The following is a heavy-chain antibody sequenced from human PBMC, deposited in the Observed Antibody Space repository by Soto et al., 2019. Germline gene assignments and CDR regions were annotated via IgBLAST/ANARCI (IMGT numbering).Heavy chain of an antibody. J-gene: IGHJ6*02. CDR2: INPNSGDT. CDR1: GYTFTGYY. V-gene: IGHV1-2*02. D-gene: IGHD1-26*01. CDR3: AKGGAIVAAGTRVYLYNAMDV. Sequence: ASVKVSCKASGYTFTGYYVHWLRQAPGQGLEWMGWINPNSGDTYLAQRFQGRVTMNRDTSIGTAYMELRGLTSDDTAEYYCAKGGAIVAAGTRVYLYNAMDVWGQGTTVTVSS.